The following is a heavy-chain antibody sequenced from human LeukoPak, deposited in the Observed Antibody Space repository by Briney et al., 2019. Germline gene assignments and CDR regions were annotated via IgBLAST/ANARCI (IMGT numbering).Heavy chain of an antibody. V-gene: IGHV3-30*18. CDR1: GFTFSSYG. CDR3: AKDHGWLVHGIDY. CDR2: ISYDGSNK. J-gene: IGHJ4*02. D-gene: IGHD6-19*01. Sequence: GGSLRLSCAASGFTFSSYGMHWVRQAPGKGLEWVAVISYDGSNKYYADSVKGRFTISRDNSKNTLYLQMNSLRAEDTAVYYCAKDHGWLVHGIDYWGQGTLVTVSS.